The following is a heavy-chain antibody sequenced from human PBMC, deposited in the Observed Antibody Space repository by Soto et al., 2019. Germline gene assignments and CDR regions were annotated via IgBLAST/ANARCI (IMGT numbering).Heavy chain of an antibody. D-gene: IGHD1-7*01. V-gene: IGHV3-13*01. CDR2: IGTAGDT. CDR3: ARDKKITGTFDY. CDR1: GFTFSSYD. J-gene: IGHJ4*02. Sequence: GGSLRLSCAASGFTFSSYDMHWVRQATGKGLEWASAIGTAGDTYYPGSVKGRFTISRENAKNSLYLQMNSLRAGDTAVYYCARDKKITGTFDYWGQGTLVTVS.